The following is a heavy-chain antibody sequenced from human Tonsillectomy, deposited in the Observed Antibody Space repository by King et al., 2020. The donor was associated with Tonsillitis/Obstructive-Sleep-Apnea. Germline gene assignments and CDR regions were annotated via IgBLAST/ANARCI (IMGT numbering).Heavy chain of an antibody. CDR1: GFTVSNNY. J-gene: IGHJ4*02. D-gene: IGHD3-22*01. CDR2: SYSGGST. V-gene: IGHV3-53*04. CDR3: ARGVFTSSAPYNY. Sequence: ESGGGLVQPGGSLRLSCAASGFTVSNNYMSWVRQAPGKGLEWVSVSYSGGSTYYADSVKGRFTVSRHNSKNTLYLQMNSLRAEDTAVYYCARGVFTSSAPYNYWGQGTLVTVSS.